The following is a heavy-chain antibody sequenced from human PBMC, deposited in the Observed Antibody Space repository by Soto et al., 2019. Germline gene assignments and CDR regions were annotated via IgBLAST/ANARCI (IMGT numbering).Heavy chain of an antibody. Sequence: GGSLRLSCAASGFTFSSYGMHWVRQAPGKGLEWVAVIWYDGSNKYYADSVKGRFTISRDNSKNTLYLQMNSLRAEDTAVYYCARDTIQLWPHYGMDVWGQGTTVTVSS. V-gene: IGHV3-33*01. D-gene: IGHD5-18*01. CDR2: IWYDGSNK. CDR3: ARDTIQLWPHYGMDV. CDR1: GFTFSSYG. J-gene: IGHJ6*02.